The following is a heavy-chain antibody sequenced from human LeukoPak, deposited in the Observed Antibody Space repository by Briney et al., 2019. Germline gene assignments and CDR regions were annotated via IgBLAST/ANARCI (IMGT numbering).Heavy chain of an antibody. CDR3: ARGGYSYGEARFDH. CDR2: IYYSGSI. D-gene: IGHD5-18*01. CDR1: GYSISSSNW. J-gene: IGHJ5*02. Sequence: PSETLSLTCAVSGYSISSSNWWGWIRQPPGKGLEWIGYIYYSGSIYYNPSLKSRVTMSVDTSKNQFSLKLSSVTAVDTAVYYCARGGYSYGEARFDHWGQGTLVTVSS. V-gene: IGHV4-28*05.